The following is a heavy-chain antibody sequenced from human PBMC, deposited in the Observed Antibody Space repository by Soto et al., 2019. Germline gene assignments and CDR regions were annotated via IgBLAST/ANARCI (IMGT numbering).Heavy chain of an antibody. Sequence: QVQLQASGPGLVKPSGTLSLTCAGSGGSISSNHWWTWVRHSPGKGLEYIGEISHSGTSNSNPSLKSRVTLSVYKSKNHFSLTLTSVTAPDTAVYYLARVVITITRGAFDAWGQGTLVIVSS. V-gene: IGHV4-4*02. J-gene: IGHJ3*01. D-gene: IGHD3-22*01. CDR1: GGSISSNHW. CDR3: ARVVITITRGAFDA. CDR2: ISHSGTS.